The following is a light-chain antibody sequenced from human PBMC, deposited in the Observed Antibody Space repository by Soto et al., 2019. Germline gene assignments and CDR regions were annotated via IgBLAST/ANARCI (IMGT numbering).Light chain of an antibody. Sequence: EIVMTQSPATLSVSPGETATLSCRASQSVNSNLAWYQQKPGQVPRLLISDASTRAAGLPARFSGSGSGTEFTLTISSLQSEDFAVYFCQQSNNWPKTFGQGTKV. CDR1: QSVNSN. J-gene: IGKJ1*01. V-gene: IGKV3-15*01. CDR3: QQSNNWPKT. CDR2: DAS.